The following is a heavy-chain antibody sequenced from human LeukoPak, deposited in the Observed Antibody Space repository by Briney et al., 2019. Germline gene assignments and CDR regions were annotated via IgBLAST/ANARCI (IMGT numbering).Heavy chain of an antibody. Sequence: PGGSLRLSCAASGFTFSDYYMSWIRQAPGKGLEWVSYISSSGSTIYYADSVKGRFTISRDNAKNSLYLQMNSLRAEDTAVYYCAKDLARLRFTFDYWGQGTLVTVSS. CDR2: ISSSGSTI. CDR3: AKDLARLRFTFDY. CDR1: GFTFSDYY. V-gene: IGHV3-11*01. D-gene: IGHD3-3*01. J-gene: IGHJ4*02.